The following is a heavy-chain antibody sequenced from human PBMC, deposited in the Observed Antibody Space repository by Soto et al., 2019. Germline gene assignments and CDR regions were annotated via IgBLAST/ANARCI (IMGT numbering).Heavy chain of an antibody. Sequence: QVQLQESGPGLVKASATLSLTCTVSGGSVSSGDYYWSWIRQPPGKGLEGIGNIYYRGSTNYNPSLKSRATISVDSSKNQFSLKVSSVTAAEAEVYYCARFPVDTSMISGIDPWGQGTLVTVSS. D-gene: IGHD5-18*01. CDR1: GGSVSSGDYY. V-gene: IGHV4-61*08. CDR2: IYYRGST. J-gene: IGHJ5*02. CDR3: ARFPVDTSMISGIDP.